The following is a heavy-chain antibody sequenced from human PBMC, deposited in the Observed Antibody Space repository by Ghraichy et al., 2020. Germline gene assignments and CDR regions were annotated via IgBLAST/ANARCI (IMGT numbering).Heavy chain of an antibody. D-gene: IGHD1-14*01. CDR3: ARNRGSSSYDYYGMDV. CDR1: GGSIRRNY. CDR2: IFYSGTT. Sequence: LETLSLTCSVSGGSIRRNYWSWIRQPPGKGLEWIGYIFYSGTTNYNPVLKSRVTLSVDTSKNQFSLTVWSVNAADTAVYYCARNRGSSSYDYYGMDVWGQGTTVTVSS. V-gene: IGHV4-59*01. J-gene: IGHJ6*02.